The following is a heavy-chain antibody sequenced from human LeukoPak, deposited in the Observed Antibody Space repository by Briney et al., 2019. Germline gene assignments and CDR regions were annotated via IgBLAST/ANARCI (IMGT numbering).Heavy chain of an antibody. CDR2: ISGSGGNT. J-gene: IGHJ6*02. CDR3: AKDRYGYYGMDV. D-gene: IGHD4-17*01. V-gene: IGHV3-23*01. Sequence: GGSLRLSCAASGFTFSSYAMSWVRQAPGKGLEWVSAISGSGGNTYYADSVKGRFTISRDNSKNTLYLQMNSLRAEDTAVHYCAKDRYGYYGMDVWGQGTTVTVSS. CDR1: GFTFSSYA.